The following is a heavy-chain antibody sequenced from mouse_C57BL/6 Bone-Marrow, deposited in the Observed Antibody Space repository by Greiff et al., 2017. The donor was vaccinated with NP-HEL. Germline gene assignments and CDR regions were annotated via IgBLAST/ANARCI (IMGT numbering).Heavy chain of an antibody. Sequence: DVPLVESGGGLVKPGGSLKLSCAASGFTFSSYAMSWVRQTPEKRLEWVATISDGGSYTYYPDNVKGRFTISRDNAKNNLYLQMSHLKSEDTAMYYCARDPVDYWGKGTTLTVSS. CDR3: ARDPVDY. J-gene: IGHJ2*01. CDR2: ISDGGSYT. CDR1: GFTFSSYA. V-gene: IGHV5-4*01.